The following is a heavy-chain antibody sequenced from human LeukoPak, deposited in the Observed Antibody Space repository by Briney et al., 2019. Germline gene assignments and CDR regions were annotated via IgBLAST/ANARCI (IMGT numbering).Heavy chain of an antibody. CDR1: GGSFSGYY. Sequence: SETLSLTCGVYGGSFSGYYWSWIRQPPGKGLEWIGEINHSGNTNCNPSLKSRVTISVDTSKNQFSLKLSSMTAADTAVYYCARMARYCCSTICFDNWFDPWGQGTLVTVSS. J-gene: IGHJ5*02. D-gene: IGHD2-2*01. CDR3: ARMARYCCSTICFDNWFDP. V-gene: IGHV4-34*01. CDR2: INHSGNT.